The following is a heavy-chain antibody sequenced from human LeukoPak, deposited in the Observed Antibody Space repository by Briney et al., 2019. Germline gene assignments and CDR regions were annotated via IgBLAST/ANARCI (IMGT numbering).Heavy chain of an antibody. D-gene: IGHD2-15*01. J-gene: IGHJ5*02. CDR1: GGSISSSSYY. V-gene: IGHV4-39*07. CDR2: IYYSGST. CDR3: ARGKDIVVVVAAYNWFDP. Sequence: SETLSLTCTVSGGSISSSSYYWGWIRQPPGKGLEWIGSIYYSGSTYYNPSLKSRVTISVDTSRNQFSLKLSSVTAADTAVYYCARGKDIVVVVAAYNWFDPWGQGTLVTVSS.